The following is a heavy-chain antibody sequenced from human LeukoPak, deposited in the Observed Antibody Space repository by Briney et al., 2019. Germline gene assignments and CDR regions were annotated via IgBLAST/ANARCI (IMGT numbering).Heavy chain of an antibody. CDR3: ARFIYDSNYAYYYYYMDV. CDR1: GFTFSSYW. D-gene: IGHD4-11*01. Sequence: GGSLRLSCAASGFTFSSYWMHWIRQAPGKGLVWVSRINSDGSSTGYADSVKGRFTISRDNAKNTLYLQMNSLRAEDTAVYYCARFIYDSNYAYYYYYMDVWGKGTTVTVSS. V-gene: IGHV3-74*01. J-gene: IGHJ6*03. CDR2: INSDGSST.